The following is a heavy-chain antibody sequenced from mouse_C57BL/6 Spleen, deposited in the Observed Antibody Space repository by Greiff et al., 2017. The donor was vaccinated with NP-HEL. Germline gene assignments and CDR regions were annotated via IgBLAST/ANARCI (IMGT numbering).Heavy chain of an antibody. CDR1: GFTFSSYT. J-gene: IGHJ1*03. Sequence: EVNVVESGGGLVKPGGSLKLSCAASGFTFSSYTMSWVRQTPEKRLEWVATISGGGGNTYYPDSVKGRFTISRDNAKNTLYLQMSSLRSEDTALYYCAKNLGPYWYFDVWGTGTTVTVSS. CDR3: AKNLGPYWYFDV. V-gene: IGHV5-9*01. CDR2: ISGGGGNT. D-gene: IGHD4-1*01.